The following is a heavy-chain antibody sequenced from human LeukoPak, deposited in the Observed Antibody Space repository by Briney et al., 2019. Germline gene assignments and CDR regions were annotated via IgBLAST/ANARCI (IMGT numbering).Heavy chain of an antibody. J-gene: IGHJ4*02. D-gene: IGHD3-10*01. V-gene: IGHV3-66*01. CDR1: GFTVSSNY. CDR2: IYSGGST. CDR3: ARDTMVRGVTTVFDY. Sequence: GGTLRLSCAASGFTVSSNYMSWVRQAPGKGLEWVSVIYSGGSTYYADSVKGRFTISRDNSKNTLYLQMNSLRAEDTAVYYCARDTMVRGVTTVFDYWGQGTLVTVSS.